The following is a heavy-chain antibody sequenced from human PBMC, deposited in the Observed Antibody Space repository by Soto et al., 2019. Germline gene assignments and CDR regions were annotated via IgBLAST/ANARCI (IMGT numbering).Heavy chain of an antibody. D-gene: IGHD1-20*01. J-gene: IGHJ4*02. CDR1: GFSISTNW. CDR3: ATGTSISLRGY. Sequence: EGQLVESGGGLVQPGGSLRLSCAASGFSISTNWMHWVRQAPGKGLVWVSRINTDGSTTSYADSVKGRLTISRDNAKNTLFLQMHSLRSDDTAVYYCATGTSISLRGYWGRGTLVTVSS. V-gene: IGHV3-74*01. CDR2: INTDGSTT.